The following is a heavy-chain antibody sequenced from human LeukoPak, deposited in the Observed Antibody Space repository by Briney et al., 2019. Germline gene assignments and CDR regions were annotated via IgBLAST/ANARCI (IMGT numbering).Heavy chain of an antibody. CDR3: ARAVVVVPAAIYYDSSGYLFDY. CDR2: TNPNSGGT. Sequence: GASVKVSCKASGYTFTGYYMHWVRQAPGQGLEWMGWTNPNSGGTNYAQKFQGRVTMTRDTSISTAYMELSRLRSDDTAVYYCARAVVVVPAAIYYDSSGYLFDYWGQGTLVTVSS. V-gene: IGHV1-2*02. J-gene: IGHJ4*02. D-gene: IGHD2-2*02. CDR1: GYTFTGYY.